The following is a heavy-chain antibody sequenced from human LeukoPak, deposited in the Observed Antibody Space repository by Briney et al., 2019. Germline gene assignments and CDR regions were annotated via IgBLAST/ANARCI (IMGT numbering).Heavy chain of an antibody. Sequence: PSETLSLTCTVSGYSISSGYYWGWIRQSPGKGLEWIGYIYYSGTTKYNPSLTSRVTISVDTSKNQFSLKLNSVTAADTAVYFCAREDYDTLTGYWNWFDPWGQGTLVTVSS. CDR1: GYSISSGYY. V-gene: IGHV4-61*01. CDR3: AREDYDTLTGYWNWFDP. D-gene: IGHD3-9*01. CDR2: IYYSGTT. J-gene: IGHJ5*02.